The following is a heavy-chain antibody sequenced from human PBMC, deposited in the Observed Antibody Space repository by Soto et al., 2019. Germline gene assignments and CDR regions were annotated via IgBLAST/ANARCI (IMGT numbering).Heavy chain of an antibody. V-gene: IGHV3-15*07. CDR2: IKSKTDGGTT. J-gene: IGHJ6*02. CDR1: GFTFSNAW. D-gene: IGHD3-3*01. CDR3: TTDRSLTIFGVVIRPV. Sequence: PGGSLRLSCAASGFTFSNAWMNWVRQAPGKGLEWVGRIKSKTDGGTTDYAAPVKGRFTISRDDSKNTLYLQMNSLKTEDTAVYYCTTDRSLTIFGVVIRPVWGQGTTVTVSS.